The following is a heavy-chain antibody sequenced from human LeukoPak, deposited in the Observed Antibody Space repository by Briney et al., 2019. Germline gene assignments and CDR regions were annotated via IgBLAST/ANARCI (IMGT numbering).Heavy chain of an antibody. V-gene: IGHV3-7*05. CDR1: GFTFSSYW. CDR3: ARARYLDL. Sequence: PGGSLRLSCAALGFTFSSYWMSWFRQAPGKGLEWVANIKEDGGEKYYVDSVKGRFTISRDNAKNSLYLQMDSLRADDTAVYYCARARYLDLWGRGTLVTVSS. J-gene: IGHJ2*01. CDR2: IKEDGGEK.